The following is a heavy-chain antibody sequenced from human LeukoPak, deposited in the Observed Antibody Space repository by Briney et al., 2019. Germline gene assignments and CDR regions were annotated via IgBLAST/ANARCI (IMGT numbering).Heavy chain of an antibody. V-gene: IGHV1-2*02. Sequence: ASVKVSCKASGYTFTGYYMHWVRQAPGQGLEWMGWINPNSGGTNYAQKFQGRVTMTRDTSISTAYMELSRLGSDDTAVYYCARVLRHSSGYYFLNYWGQGTLVTVSS. CDR1: GYTFTGYY. CDR3: ARVLRHSSGYYFLNY. J-gene: IGHJ4*02. CDR2: INPNSGGT. D-gene: IGHD3-22*01.